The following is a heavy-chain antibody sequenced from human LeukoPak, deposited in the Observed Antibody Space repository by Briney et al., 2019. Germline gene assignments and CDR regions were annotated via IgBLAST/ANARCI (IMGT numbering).Heavy chain of an antibody. CDR1: GGSISSYY. V-gene: IGHV4-59*01. D-gene: IGHD1-1*01. CDR2: VDHTGST. J-gene: IGHJ6*03. Sequence: SETLSLTCTVSGGSISSYYWTWIRQPPGKGLEWIGYVDHTGSTNFNPSLNGRVSISRDTTKNLFSLRLRSVTAADTAVYFCARGRVSSSTWYSTYYYYFYMDVWGKGTTVTVSS. CDR3: ARGRVSSSTWYSTYYYYFYMDV.